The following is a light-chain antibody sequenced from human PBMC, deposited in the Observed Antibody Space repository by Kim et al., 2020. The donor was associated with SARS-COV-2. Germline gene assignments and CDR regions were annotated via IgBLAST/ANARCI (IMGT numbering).Light chain of an antibody. V-gene: IGKV1-6*01. CDR3: LQEYDYPLT. J-gene: IGKJ4*01. Sequence: AIQMTQSPSSLSASVGDRVTITCRASQGIRNDLGWYQQKPGRAPNLLIYATSTLQSGVPSRFSGSGSGTDFTLTISSLRPEGVATYYCLQEYDYPLTFGGRTKVDIK. CDR2: ATS. CDR1: QGIRND.